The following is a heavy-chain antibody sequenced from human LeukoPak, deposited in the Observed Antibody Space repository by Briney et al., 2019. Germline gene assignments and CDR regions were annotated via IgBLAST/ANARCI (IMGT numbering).Heavy chain of an antibody. CDR1: GFTFSSSW. CDR3: ARHRDSDISGSSAGLDY. D-gene: IGHD3-22*01. Sequence: PGGSLRLSCVASGFTFSSSWMSWVRQAPGKGLEWVANIRRDGNEKHYVESMEGRFIITRDNAKNSLYLEMDSLRVEDTAVYFCARHRDSDISGSSAGLDYWGQGTLVTVSS. V-gene: IGHV3-7*01. CDR2: IRRDGNEK. J-gene: IGHJ4*02.